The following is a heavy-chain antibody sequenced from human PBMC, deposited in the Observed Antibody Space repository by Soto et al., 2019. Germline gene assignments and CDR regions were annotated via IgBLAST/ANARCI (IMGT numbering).Heavy chain of an antibody. CDR1: GGSISSGGYY. J-gene: IGHJ4*02. CDR2: IYYSGST. CDR3: ARGIVANRFDY. D-gene: IGHD5-12*01. Sequence: SETLSLTCTVSGGSISSGGYYWSWIRQYPGKGLEWIGYIYYSGSTYYNPSLKSRVTISVDTSKNQFSLKLSSVTAADTAVYYCARGIVANRFDYWGQGTLVTVSS. V-gene: IGHV4-31*03.